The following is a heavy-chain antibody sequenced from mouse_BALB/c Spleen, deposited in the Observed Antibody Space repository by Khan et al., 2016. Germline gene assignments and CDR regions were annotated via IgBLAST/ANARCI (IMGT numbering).Heavy chain of an antibody. V-gene: IGHV9-3-1*01. CDR1: GYTFTNYG. CDR3: ARPDYGSSRGFAY. CDR2: INTYTGEP. D-gene: IGHD1-1*01. Sequence: QIQLVQSGPELKKPGETVRISCKASGYTFTNYGMNWVKQAPGKGLKWMGWINTYTGEPTYADDFKGRFAFSLETSASTAYLQINNLKNEHTATXFWARPDYGSSRGFAYWGQGTLVTVSA. J-gene: IGHJ3*01.